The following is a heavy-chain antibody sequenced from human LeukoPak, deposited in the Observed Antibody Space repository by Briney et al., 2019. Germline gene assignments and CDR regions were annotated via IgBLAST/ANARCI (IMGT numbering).Heavy chain of an antibody. CDR1: GGSISSGSYY. Sequence: PSETLSLTCTVSGGSISSGSYYWSWIRQPAGKGLEWIGRIYTSGSTNYNPSLKSRVTISVDTSKDQFSLKLSSVTAADTAVYYCARDPYCSSTSCSRDYFDYWGQGTLVTVSS. V-gene: IGHV4-61*02. CDR3: ARDPYCSSTSCSRDYFDY. D-gene: IGHD2-2*01. J-gene: IGHJ4*02. CDR2: IYTSGST.